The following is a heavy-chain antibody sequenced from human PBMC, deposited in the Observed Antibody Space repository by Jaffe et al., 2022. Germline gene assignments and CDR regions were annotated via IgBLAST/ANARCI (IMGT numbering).Heavy chain of an antibody. V-gene: IGHV3-9*01. CDR2: ISWNSGSI. CDR1: GFTFDDYA. J-gene: IGHJ5*02. CDR3: AKAMEDYGDLRQGWFDP. D-gene: IGHD4-17*01. Sequence: EVQLVESGGGLVQPGRSLRLSCAASGFTFDDYAMHWVRQAPGKGLEWVSGISWNSGSIGYADSVKGRFTISRDNAKNSLYLQMNSLRAEDTALYYCAKAMEDYGDLRQGWFDPWGQGTLVTVSS.